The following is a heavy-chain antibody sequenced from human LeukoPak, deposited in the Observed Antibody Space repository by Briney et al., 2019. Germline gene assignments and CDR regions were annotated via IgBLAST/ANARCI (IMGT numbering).Heavy chain of an antibody. CDR3: ARDYAYAFDI. CDR1: GFTFSSYS. J-gene: IGHJ3*02. CDR2: ISGSSNTI. Sequence: GGSLRLSCAASGFTFSSYSMNWVRQAPGRGLEWVSHISGSSNTIYYADSVKGRFTISRDNAKNSLYLQMNGLRDEDTAVYYCARDYAYAFDIWGQGTMVTVSS. D-gene: IGHD3-16*01. V-gene: IGHV3-48*02.